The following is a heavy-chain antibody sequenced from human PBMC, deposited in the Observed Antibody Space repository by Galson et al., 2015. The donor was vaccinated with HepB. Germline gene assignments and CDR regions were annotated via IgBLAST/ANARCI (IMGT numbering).Heavy chain of an antibody. CDR2: IKQDGSEK. CDR1: GFTFSSYW. CDR3: ARIAYCGGDCYSPPFDY. J-gene: IGHJ4*02. Sequence: SLRLSCAASGFTFSSYWMSWVRQAPGKGLEWVANIKQDGSEKYYVDSVKGRFTISRDNAKNSLYLQMNSLRAEDTAVYYCARIAYCGGDCYSPPFDYWGQGTLVTVPS. D-gene: IGHD2-21*02. V-gene: IGHV3-7*03.